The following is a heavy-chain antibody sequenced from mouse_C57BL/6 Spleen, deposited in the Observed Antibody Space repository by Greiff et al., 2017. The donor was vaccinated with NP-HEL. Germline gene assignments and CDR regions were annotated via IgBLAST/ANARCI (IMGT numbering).Heavy chain of an antibody. D-gene: IGHD1-1*01. J-gene: IGHJ4*01. CDR2: IYPRSGNT. V-gene: IGHV1-81*01. CDR3: ARWITTVVEAMDY. CDR1: GYTFTSYG. Sequence: VQRVESGAELARPGASVKLSCKASGYTFTSYGISWVKQRTGQGLEWIGEIYPRSGNTYYNEKFKGKATLTADKSSSTAYMELRSLTSEDSAVYFCARWITTVVEAMDYWGQGTSVTVSS.